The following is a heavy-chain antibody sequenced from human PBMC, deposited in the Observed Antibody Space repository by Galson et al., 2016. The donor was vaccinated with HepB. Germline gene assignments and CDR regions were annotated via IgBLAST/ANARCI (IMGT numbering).Heavy chain of an antibody. Sequence: SLRLSCAASGFTFSGYAMAWVRQAPGKGLEWVSGMSDSDDIYYAPSVKGRFTISRDNSKNTLYLQLSSLRAEDTAVCYCAKDKRGHSSAWYWYFDYWGQGTLVSVSS. CDR1: GFTFSGYA. V-gene: IGHV3-23*01. CDR3: AKDKRGHSSAWYWYFDY. D-gene: IGHD6-13*01. J-gene: IGHJ4*02. CDR2: MSDSDDI.